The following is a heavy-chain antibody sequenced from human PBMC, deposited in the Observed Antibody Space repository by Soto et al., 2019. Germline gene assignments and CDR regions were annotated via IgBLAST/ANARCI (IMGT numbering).Heavy chain of an antibody. V-gene: IGHV3-48*04. Sequence: PGGSLRLSCAASGFTFRNYGMNWVRQAPGKGLEWVSYIGIGSSTKYYADSVKGRFTISRDNAKNSLYLQMNSLRAEDTALYYCARGAGDLPYWGQGTLVTVSS. J-gene: IGHJ4*02. D-gene: IGHD7-27*01. CDR3: ARGAGDLPY. CDR1: GFTFRNYG. CDR2: IGIGSSTK.